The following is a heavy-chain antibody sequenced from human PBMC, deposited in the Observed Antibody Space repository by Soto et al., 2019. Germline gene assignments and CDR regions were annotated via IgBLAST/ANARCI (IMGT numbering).Heavy chain of an antibody. CDR2: IWYDGRNE. CDR3: ARDDSPGIAVAIYGMDI. Sequence: GGCLRHSYAASGFTFSNYGMHWVRQAPGKGLESVALIWYDGRNEYYEDSVEGRFTISSDNYKNTIYLHMNSLRAEDTAVYYCARDDSPGIAVAIYGMDIWGQGTTVTVSS. V-gene: IGHV3-33*01. J-gene: IGHJ6*02. D-gene: IGHD6-19*01. CDR1: GFTFSNYG.